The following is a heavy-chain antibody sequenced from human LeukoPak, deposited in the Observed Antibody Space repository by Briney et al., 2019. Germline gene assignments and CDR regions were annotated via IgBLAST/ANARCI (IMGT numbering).Heavy chain of an antibody. J-gene: IGHJ3*02. Sequence: SETLSLTCTVSGVSISSSYWSWIRQPPGKRLEWIGYIYYNGNTNSNPSLKSRVTISADTSKNQFSLKLSSVTAADTAVYYCVRGNYDNRGYSNAFDIWGRGAMVTVSS. CDR2: IYYNGNT. D-gene: IGHD3-22*01. V-gene: IGHV4-59*01. CDR3: VRGNYDNRGYSNAFDI. CDR1: GVSISSSY.